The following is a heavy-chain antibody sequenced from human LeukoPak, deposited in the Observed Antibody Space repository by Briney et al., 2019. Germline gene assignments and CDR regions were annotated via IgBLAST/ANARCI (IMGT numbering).Heavy chain of an antibody. Sequence: PSETLSLTCTVSGGSISSYYWSWIRQPPGKGLEWIGEINHSGSTNYNPSLKSRVTISVDTSKNQFSLKLSSVTAADTAVYYCARLSWFDPWGQGTLVTVSS. CDR1: GGSISSYY. CDR2: INHSGST. J-gene: IGHJ5*02. V-gene: IGHV4-34*01. CDR3: ARLSWFDP. D-gene: IGHD2/OR15-2a*01.